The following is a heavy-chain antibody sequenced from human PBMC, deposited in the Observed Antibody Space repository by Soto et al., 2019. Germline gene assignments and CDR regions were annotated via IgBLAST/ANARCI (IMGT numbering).Heavy chain of an antibody. D-gene: IGHD2-21*02. CDR2: MNPDSGNT. J-gene: IGHJ5*02. Sequence: QVQLVQSGAEVKKPGASVKVSCKASGYTFTNYDIHWVRQATGQGLEWMGWMNPDSGNTGQSKQFQGRVTMTRATSIGTAYMEMSSLRSEDTAVYYCARGRFRLTRFDPWGQGTLVTVSS. CDR1: GYTFTNYD. V-gene: IGHV1-8*01. CDR3: ARGRFRLTRFDP.